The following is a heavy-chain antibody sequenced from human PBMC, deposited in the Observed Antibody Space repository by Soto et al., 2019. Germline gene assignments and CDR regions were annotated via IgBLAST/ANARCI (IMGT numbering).Heavy chain of an antibody. V-gene: IGHV5-51*01. Sequence: PGESLKISCKGSGYSFTSYWIGWVRQMPGKGLEWMGIIYPGDSDTRYSPSFQGQVTISADKSISTAYLQWSSLKASDTAMYYCARLVGDTAMVISDYGMDVWGQGTTVTAP. CDR3: ARLVGDTAMVISDYGMDV. J-gene: IGHJ6*02. D-gene: IGHD5-18*01. CDR2: IYPGDSDT. CDR1: GYSFTSYW.